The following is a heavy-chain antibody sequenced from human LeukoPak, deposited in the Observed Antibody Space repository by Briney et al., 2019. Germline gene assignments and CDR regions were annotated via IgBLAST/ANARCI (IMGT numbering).Heavy chain of an antibody. CDR3: AKAARGPGDSFDY. J-gene: IGHJ4*02. CDR2: ISYDGEDE. CDR1: EVTLNSFA. D-gene: IGHD2-21*01. Sequence: GGSLRLSCAGSEVTLNSFAMHWVRVAPGKGLEWVAAISYDGEDEFYADSVKGRFTISRDNSKNTLYLQMNSLRAEDTAVYYCAKAARGPGDSFDYWGQGTLVTVSS. V-gene: IGHV3-30*18.